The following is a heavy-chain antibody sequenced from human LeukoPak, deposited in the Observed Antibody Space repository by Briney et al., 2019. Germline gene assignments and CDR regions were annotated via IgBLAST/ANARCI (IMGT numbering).Heavy chain of an antibody. D-gene: IGHD6-13*01. J-gene: IGHJ4*02. CDR3: ARGVAAAGRLVDY. CDR1: GGSISSSSYY. CDR2: IYYSGST. Sequence: SETLSLTCTVSGGSISSSSYYWGWIRQPPGKGLEWIGSIYYSGSTYYNPSLKSRVTISVDTSKNQFSLKLSSVTAADTAVYYCARGVAAAGRLVDYWGQGTLVTVSS. V-gene: IGHV4-39*01.